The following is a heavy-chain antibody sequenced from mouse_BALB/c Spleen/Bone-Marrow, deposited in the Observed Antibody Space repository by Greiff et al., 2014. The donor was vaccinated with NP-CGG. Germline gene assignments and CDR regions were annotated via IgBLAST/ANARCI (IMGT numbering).Heavy chain of an antibody. Sequence: LVESGPGLVKPSQSLSLTCSVTGYSITSGYYWNWIRQFPGNKLEWMGYISYDGSNNYNPSLKNRISITRDTSKNQFFLKLNSVTTEDTATYYCARDNLDYWGQGTTLTVSS. CDR2: ISYDGSN. J-gene: IGHJ2*01. CDR1: GYSITSGYY. V-gene: IGHV3-6*02. CDR3: ARDNLDY.